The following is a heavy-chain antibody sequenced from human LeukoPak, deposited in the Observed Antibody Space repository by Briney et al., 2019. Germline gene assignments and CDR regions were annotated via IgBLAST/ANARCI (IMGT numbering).Heavy chain of an antibody. Sequence: SETLSLTCTVSGGSISSYYWSWIRQPPGKGLEWIGYIYYSGSTNYNPSLKSRVTISVDTSKNQFSLKLRSVTAADTAVYYCARRSERFDPWGQGTLVTVSS. V-gene: IGHV4-59*08. D-gene: IGHD3-10*01. CDR2: IYYSGST. CDR1: GGSISSYY. J-gene: IGHJ5*02. CDR3: ARRSERFDP.